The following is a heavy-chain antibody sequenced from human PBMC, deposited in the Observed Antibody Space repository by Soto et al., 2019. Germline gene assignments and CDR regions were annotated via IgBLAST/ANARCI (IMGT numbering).Heavy chain of an antibody. CDR2: IYHSGST. D-gene: IGHD3-3*01. Sequence: TSETLSLTCTVSLDSFSSTDYYWGWIRQPPGKGLEWIGSIYHSGSTFYNPSLQSRVTMSVDTSVKQFSLRLKSVTAADTGVYYCANLRGGIFGPSDYWGQGTPVTVSS. CDR1: LDSFSSTDYY. J-gene: IGHJ4*02. CDR3: ANLRGGIFGPSDY. V-gene: IGHV4-39*01.